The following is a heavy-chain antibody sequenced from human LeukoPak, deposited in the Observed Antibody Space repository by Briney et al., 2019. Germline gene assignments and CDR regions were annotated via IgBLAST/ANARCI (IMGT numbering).Heavy chain of an antibody. CDR3: ARGGLGPTTFWFDL. J-gene: IGHJ5*02. CDR1: GGSINSYY. V-gene: IGHV4-59*01. Sequence: SETLSLTCTVSGGSINSYYWTWIRQPPGEGLEWIGYIYYRGNTNYNPSLKSRVTISIDRSRSQFSLKLSSVTAADTAVYYCARGGLGPTTFWFDLWGQGTRVTVSS. CDR2: IYYRGNT. D-gene: IGHD1-26*01.